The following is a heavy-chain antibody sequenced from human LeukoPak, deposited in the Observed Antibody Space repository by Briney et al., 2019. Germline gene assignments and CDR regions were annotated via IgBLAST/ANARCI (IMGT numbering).Heavy chain of an antibody. CDR3: AKERGSYEFDY. CDR1: GFTFSSYG. D-gene: IGHD1-26*01. V-gene: IGHV3-30*18. CDR2: ISYDGSNK. J-gene: IGHJ4*02. Sequence: GGSLRLSCAASGFTFSSYGMHWVRQAPGKGLEWVAFISYDGSNKYYADSVKGRFTISRDNSKNTLYLQMNSLRAEDTAVYYCAKERGSYEFDYWGQGTLVTVSS.